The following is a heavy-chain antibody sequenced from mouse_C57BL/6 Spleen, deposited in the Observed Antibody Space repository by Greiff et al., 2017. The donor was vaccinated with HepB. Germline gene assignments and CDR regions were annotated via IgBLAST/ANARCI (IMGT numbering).Heavy chain of an antibody. CDR1: GFTFSDYG. CDR2: ISSGSSTI. V-gene: IGHV5-17*01. J-gene: IGHJ3*01. CDR3: AKPYYGSTQAWFAY. D-gene: IGHD1-1*01. Sequence: EVKLMESGGGLVKPGGSLKLSCAASGFTFSDYGMHWVRQAPEKGLEWVAYISSGSSTIYYADTVKGRFTISRDNAKNTLFLQMTSLRSEATAMYYCAKPYYGSTQAWFAYWGQGTLVTVSA.